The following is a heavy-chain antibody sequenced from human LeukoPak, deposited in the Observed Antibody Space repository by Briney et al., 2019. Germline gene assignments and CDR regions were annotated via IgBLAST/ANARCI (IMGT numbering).Heavy chain of an antibody. CDR2: ISGSGGST. J-gene: IGHJ4*02. CDR1: GFTFSSYA. V-gene: IGHV3-23*01. CDR3: ARAVVAASTPSDY. Sequence: PGGSLRLSCAASGFTFSSYAMSWVRQAPGKGLEWVSAISGSGGSTYYADSVKGRFTISRDKSKKTLSLQMNSLKTEDTAVYYCARAVVAASTPSDYWGQGTLVTVSS. D-gene: IGHD2-15*01.